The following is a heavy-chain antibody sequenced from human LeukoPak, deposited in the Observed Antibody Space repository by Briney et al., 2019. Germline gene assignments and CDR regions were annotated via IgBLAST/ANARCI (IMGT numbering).Heavy chain of an antibody. V-gene: IGHV4-39*01. Sequence: SETLSLTCTVSGGSISIRNYYWAWIRQPPGKGLDWIGSNSGSTYYNPSLKSRVTISLDSSKNQFSLKLTSLTAADTAVYYCARLGGEWELPRFDYWGQGSLVTVSS. J-gene: IGHJ4*02. CDR1: GGSISIRNYY. CDR3: ARLGGEWELPRFDY. D-gene: IGHD4-23*01. CDR2: NSGST.